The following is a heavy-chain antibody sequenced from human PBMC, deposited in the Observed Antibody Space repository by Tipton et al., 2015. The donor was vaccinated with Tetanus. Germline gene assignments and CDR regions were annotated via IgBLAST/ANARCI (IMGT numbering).Heavy chain of an antibody. J-gene: IGHJ4*02. CDR1: GDSISSYY. Sequence: GLVKPSETLSLTCSVFGDSISSYYWSWIRQPPGKGLEWIGYIYYSGSTNYNPSLKSRVTISVDTSKNQFSLKLSSVTAADTAVYYCARRGGDFLTGYYDSWGQGTLVTVSS. CDR2: IYYSGST. CDR3: ARRGGDFLTGYYDS. V-gene: IGHV4-59*01. D-gene: IGHD3-9*01.